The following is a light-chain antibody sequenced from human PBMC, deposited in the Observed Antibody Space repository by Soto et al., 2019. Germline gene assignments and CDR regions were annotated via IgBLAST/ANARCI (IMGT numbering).Light chain of an antibody. J-gene: IGLJ2*01. V-gene: IGLV2-18*02. CDR1: SSDIGAYNR. CDR3: SSYTSSVTLV. CDR2: EVS. Sequence: QSVLTQPPSVSGSPGQSVTISCTGTSSDIGAYNRVSWYQQPPGTAPKLMIFEVSNRPSGVPDRFSGSKSGNTASLTISGLQAEDEGDYYCSSYTSSVTLVFGGGTKLT.